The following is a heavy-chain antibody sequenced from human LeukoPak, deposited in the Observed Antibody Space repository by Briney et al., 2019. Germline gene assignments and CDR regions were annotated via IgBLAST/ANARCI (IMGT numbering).Heavy chain of an antibody. CDR3: ARDHGITGTYY. D-gene: IGHD1-7*01. V-gene: IGHV3-30*03. CDR2: ISYDGSNK. CDR1: GFTFSSYG. Sequence: QPGGSLRLSCAASGFTFSSYGMHWVRQAPGKGLEWVAVISYDGSNKYYADSVKGRFTISRDNSKNTLYLQMNSLRAEDTAVYYCARDHGITGTYYRGQGTLVTVSS. J-gene: IGHJ4*02.